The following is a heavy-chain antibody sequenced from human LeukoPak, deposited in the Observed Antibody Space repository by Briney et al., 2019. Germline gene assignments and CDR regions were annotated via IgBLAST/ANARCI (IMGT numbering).Heavy chain of an antibody. J-gene: IGHJ6*02. D-gene: IGHD3-3*01. V-gene: IGHV1-2*06. Sequence: ASVSVSCKASGYTFTGYYMHWVRQAPGQGREWMGRINPNSGGTNYAQKLQGRVTITRDTSASTDYMELSSLRSEDTAVYYCASSSHYDFWSGYSQADYGMDVWGQGTTVSLFS. CDR2: INPNSGGT. CDR1: GYTFTGYY. CDR3: ASSSHYDFWSGYSQADYGMDV.